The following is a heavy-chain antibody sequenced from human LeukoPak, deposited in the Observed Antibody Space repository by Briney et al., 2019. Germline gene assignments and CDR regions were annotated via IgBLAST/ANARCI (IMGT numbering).Heavy chain of an antibody. D-gene: IGHD2/OR15-2a*01. J-gene: IGHJ6*03. Sequence: SETLSLTCAVYGGSFSGYYWSWIRQPPGKGLEWIGSIYHSGSTYYNPSLKSRVTISVDTSKNQFSLKLSSVTAADTAVYYCARDLLHSVHYYYYMDVWGKGTTVTVSS. CDR3: ARDLLHSVHYYYYMDV. V-gene: IGHV4-34*01. CDR2: IYHSGST. CDR1: GGSFSGYY.